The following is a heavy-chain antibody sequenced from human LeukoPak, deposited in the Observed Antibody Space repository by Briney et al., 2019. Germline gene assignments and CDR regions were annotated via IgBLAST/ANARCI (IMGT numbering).Heavy chain of an antibody. D-gene: IGHD3-22*01. V-gene: IGHV4-59*08. J-gene: IGHJ4*02. Sequence: SETLSLTCTVSGGSISSYYWSWIRQPPGKGLEWIGYIYYSGSTNYNPSLKSRVTISVDTSKNQFSLKLSSVTAADTAVYYCASPLQDSSGYYWEFAYWGQGTLVTVSS. CDR3: ASPLQDSSGYYWEFAY. CDR2: IYYSGST. CDR1: GGSISSYY.